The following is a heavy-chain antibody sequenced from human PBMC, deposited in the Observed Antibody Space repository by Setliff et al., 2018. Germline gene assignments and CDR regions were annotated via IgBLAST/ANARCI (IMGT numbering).Heavy chain of an antibody. V-gene: IGHV3-74*01. J-gene: IGHJ6*03. CDR2: ISGDGSTT. Sequence: GGSLRLSCVASGFIFSENWMHWVRQTPGKGLMWVGRISGDGSTTNYADSVKGRFTISRDNAKNTLYLQMNSLRAEDTAVYYCAPMDVWGKGTTVTVS. CDR3: APMDV. CDR1: GFIFSENW.